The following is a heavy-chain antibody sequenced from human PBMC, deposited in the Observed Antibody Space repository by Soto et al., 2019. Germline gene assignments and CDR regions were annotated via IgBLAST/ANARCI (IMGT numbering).Heavy chain of an antibody. Sequence: SVKVSCKASGFTFTSSAMQWVRQARGQRLEWIGWIVVGSGNTNYAQKFQERVTITRDMSTSTAYMELSSLRSEDTAVYYCAGTPVTGALFAEAFDNWGQGTMVTVSS. V-gene: IGHV1-58*02. J-gene: IGHJ3*02. D-gene: IGHD2-21*01. CDR2: IVVGSGNT. CDR1: GFTFTSSA. CDR3: AGTPVTGALFAEAFDN.